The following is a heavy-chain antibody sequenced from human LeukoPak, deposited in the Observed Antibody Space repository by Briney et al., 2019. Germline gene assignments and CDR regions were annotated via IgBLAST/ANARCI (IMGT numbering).Heavy chain of an antibody. CDR1: GFPFSISS. CDR3: TKEGI. CDR2: IKQDGTKE. J-gene: IGHJ3*02. Sequence: QPGGSLRLSCATSGFPFSISSMNWGRQAPGKGMEWVAYIKQDGTKEYYVDSVKGRFTISRDNAKKSLYLQMNSLRAEDTAVYYCTKEGIWGQGTMVTVSS. V-gene: IGHV3-7*05.